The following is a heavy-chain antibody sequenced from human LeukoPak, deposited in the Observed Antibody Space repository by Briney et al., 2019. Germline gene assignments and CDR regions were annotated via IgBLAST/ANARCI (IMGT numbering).Heavy chain of an antibody. CDR1: GFTVRSNY. Sequence: PGGSLRLSCAASGFTVRSNYMSWVRQAPGKGLEWVSIIYSGGSTYYADPVKGRFTISRDNSKNTLYLQMNSLRVEDTAVYYCARDEWELLRAYWGQGTLVTVSS. CDR3: ARDEWELLRAY. D-gene: IGHD1-26*01. J-gene: IGHJ4*02. V-gene: IGHV3-66*02. CDR2: IYSGGST.